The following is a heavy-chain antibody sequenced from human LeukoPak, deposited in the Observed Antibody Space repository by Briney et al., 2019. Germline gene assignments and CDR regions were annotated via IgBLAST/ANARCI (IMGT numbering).Heavy chain of an antibody. V-gene: IGHV3-21*01. D-gene: IGHD6-13*01. CDR2: ISSSSSYI. J-gene: IGHJ4*02. CDR1: GFTFSSYS. CDR3: ARDRIAAAGTPDY. Sequence: GSLRLSCAASGFTFSSYSMNWVRQAPGKGLEWVSSISSSSSYIYYADSVKGRFTISRDNAKNSLYLQMNSLRAEDTAVYYCARDRIAAAGTPDYWGQGTLVTVSS.